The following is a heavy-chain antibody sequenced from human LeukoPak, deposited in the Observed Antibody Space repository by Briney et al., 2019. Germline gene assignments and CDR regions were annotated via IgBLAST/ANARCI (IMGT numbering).Heavy chain of an antibody. CDR1: GFTFSTYE. CDR2: ISSSGSII. Sequence: GGSLRLSCAASGFTFSTYEMNWVRQAPGEGLEWVSFISSSGSIIYYADSVKGRFTMSRDNAKNSLFLQMNSLRAEDTAVYYCARVSITRATERFDMWGQGTMVTVSS. CDR3: ARVSITRATERFDM. D-gene: IGHD5-12*01. J-gene: IGHJ3*02. V-gene: IGHV3-48*03.